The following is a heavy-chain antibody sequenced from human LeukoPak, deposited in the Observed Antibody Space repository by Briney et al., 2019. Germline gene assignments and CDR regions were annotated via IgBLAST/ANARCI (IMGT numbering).Heavy chain of an antibody. V-gene: IGHV1-69*04. CDR3: ARGGYCSSTSCHEDY. CDR1: GGTFSSYA. Sequence: SVKVSCKASGGTFSSYAISWVRQAPGQGLEWMGRIIPILGIANYAQKLQDRVTMTTDTSTSTAYMELRSLRSDDTAVYYCARGGYCSSTSCHEDYWGQGTLVTVSS. D-gene: IGHD2-2*01. J-gene: IGHJ4*02. CDR2: IIPILGIA.